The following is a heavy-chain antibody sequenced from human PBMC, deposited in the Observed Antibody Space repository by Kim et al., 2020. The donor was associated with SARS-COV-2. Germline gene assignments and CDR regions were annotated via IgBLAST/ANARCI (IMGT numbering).Heavy chain of an antibody. V-gene: IGHV7-4-1*01. Sequence: ASVKVSCKASGYTFTSYAMNWVRQAPGQGLEWMGWINTNTGNPTYAQGFTGRFVFSLDTSVSTAYLQICSLKAEDTAVYYCARGGGPLERRGDNWFDPWGQGTLVTVSS. CDR2: INTNTGNP. CDR3: ARGGGPLERRGDNWFDP. J-gene: IGHJ5*02. D-gene: IGHD1-1*01. CDR1: GYTFTSYA.